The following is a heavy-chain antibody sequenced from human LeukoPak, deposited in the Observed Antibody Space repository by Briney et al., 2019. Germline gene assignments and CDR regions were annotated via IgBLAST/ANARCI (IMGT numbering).Heavy chain of an antibody. D-gene: IGHD6-19*01. Sequence: ASVKLSCKASGATYNNYASSWVRRAPGQRLEGMGGIMPLFGTGDYAQKFQGRSTITADESTSTAYMELSRLRLEDTAVYYCARLQWLARGFRYYYYYMDVWGKGTTVTVSS. V-gene: IGHV1-69*13. CDR3: ARLQWLARGFRYYYYYMDV. CDR2: IMPLFGTG. CDR1: GATYNNYA. J-gene: IGHJ6*03.